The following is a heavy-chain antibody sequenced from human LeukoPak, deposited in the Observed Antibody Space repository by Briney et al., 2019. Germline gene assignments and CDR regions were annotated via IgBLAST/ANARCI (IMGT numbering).Heavy chain of an antibody. CDR3: ALGFCSSTSCYRGYYYYMDV. V-gene: IGHV1-69*13. CDR1: GGTFSSYA. CDR2: IIPIFGTA. J-gene: IGHJ6*03. D-gene: IGHD2-2*01. Sequence: ASVKVSCKASGGTFSSYAISWVRQAPGQGLEWMGGIIPIFGTANYAQKFQGRVTITADESTSTAYMELSSLRSEDTAVYYCALGFCSSTSCYRGYYYYMDVWGKGTTVTVSS.